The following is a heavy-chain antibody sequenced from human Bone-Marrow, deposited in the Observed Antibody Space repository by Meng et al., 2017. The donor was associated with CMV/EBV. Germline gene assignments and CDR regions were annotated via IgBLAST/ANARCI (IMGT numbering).Heavy chain of an antibody. V-gene: IGHV3-7*01. D-gene: IGHD3-10*01. J-gene: IGHJ6*02. CDR1: GFTFSSYW. CDR2: IEQDGSEK. Sequence: GGSLRLSCAASGFTFSSYWMSWVRQAPGKGLEWVANIEQDGSEKYYVDSVKGRFTISRDNAKNSLYLQMSSLRAEDTAVYYCARTLWFGELSGMDVWGQGNTVNVYS. CDR3: ARTLWFGELSGMDV.